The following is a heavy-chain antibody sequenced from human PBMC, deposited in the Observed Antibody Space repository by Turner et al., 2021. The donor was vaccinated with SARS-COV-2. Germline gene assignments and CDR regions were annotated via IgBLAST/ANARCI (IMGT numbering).Heavy chain of an antibody. CDR1: GFPLSGYA. J-gene: IGHJ4*02. D-gene: IGHD1-26*01. Sequence: VQLLESGGGLEKPGGSLRLPCEASGFPLSGYAMCWVRQAPGKGLEWVSVISGSGDSTYYAVSGKGRFTITRDNSKNTMYLHMTSMRAEDTAVYYCAKDRIVGATMGASRYWGQGILVTVSS. CDR2: ISGSGDST. CDR3: AKDRIVGATMGASRY. V-gene: IGHV3-23*01.